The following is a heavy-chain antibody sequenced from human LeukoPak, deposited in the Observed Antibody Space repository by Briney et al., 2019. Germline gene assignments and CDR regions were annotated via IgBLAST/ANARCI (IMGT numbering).Heavy chain of an antibody. V-gene: IGHV4-59*08. CDR2: IYYSGST. CDR3: ARLASSGWYGPLNWFDP. CDR1: GGSISSYY. D-gene: IGHD6-19*01. Sequence: SETLSLTCTVSGGSISSYYWSWIRQPPGKGLEWIGYIYYSGSTNYNPSLKSRVTISVDTSKNQFSLKLSSVTAAHTAVYYCARLASSGWYGPLNWFDPWGQGTLVTVSS. J-gene: IGHJ5*02.